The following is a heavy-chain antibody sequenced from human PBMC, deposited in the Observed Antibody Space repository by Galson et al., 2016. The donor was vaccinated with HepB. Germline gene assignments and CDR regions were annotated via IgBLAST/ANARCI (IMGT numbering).Heavy chain of an antibody. J-gene: IGHJ1*01. Sequence: GSTFSIYAMSWVRQAPGKGLEWVSAISGSGSSTYYADSVKGRFTISRDNSKNTLYLQMNSLRAEDTAVYYCAKGGYGSGTYYNAIQHWGQGTVVTVSS. CDR1: GSTFSIYA. CDR2: ISGSGSST. D-gene: IGHD3-10*01. V-gene: IGHV3-23*01. CDR3: AKGGYGSGTYYNAIQH.